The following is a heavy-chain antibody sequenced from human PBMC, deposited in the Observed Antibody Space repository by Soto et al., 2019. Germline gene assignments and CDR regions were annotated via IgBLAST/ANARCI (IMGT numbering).Heavy chain of an antibody. CDR2: ISAYNGNT. Sequence: QVQLVQSGAEVKKPGASVKVSCKASGYTFTSYGISWVRQAPGQGLEWMGWISAYNGNTNYAQKLQGRVTITTDKSKSTVYMEMRSLRADDTAVYYCARDSRAYSSSSASYDYWGQGTLVTVSS. J-gene: IGHJ4*02. CDR1: GYTFTSYG. V-gene: IGHV1-18*01. CDR3: ARDSRAYSSSSASYDY. D-gene: IGHD6-6*01.